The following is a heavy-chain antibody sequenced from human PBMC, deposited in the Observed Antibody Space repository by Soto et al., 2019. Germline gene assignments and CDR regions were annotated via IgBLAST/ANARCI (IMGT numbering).Heavy chain of an antibody. J-gene: IGHJ6*02. Sequence: GGSLRLSCAASGFTFSSYGMHWVRQAPGKGLEWVAVISYDGSNKYYADSVKGRFTISRDNSKNTLYLQMNSLRAEDTAVYYCAKEGAAAAPYYYYGMDVWGQGTTVTVSS. CDR1: GFTFSSYG. D-gene: IGHD6-13*01. CDR3: AKEGAAAAPYYYYGMDV. CDR2: ISYDGSNK. V-gene: IGHV3-30*18.